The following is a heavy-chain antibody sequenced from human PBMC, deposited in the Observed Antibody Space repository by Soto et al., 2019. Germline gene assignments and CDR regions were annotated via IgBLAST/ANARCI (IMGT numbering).Heavy chain of an antibody. V-gene: IGHV4-39*01. CDR1: GGSISSSSYY. D-gene: IGHD2-15*01. Sequence: QLQLQESGPGLVKPSETLSLTCTVSGGSISSSSYYWGWIRQPPGKGLEWIGSIYYSGSTYYNPSPKSRATISVDTSKNQFSLKLSSVTAADTAVYYCARHTPAISISDHWGQGTLVTVSS. CDR3: ARHTPAISISDH. J-gene: IGHJ4*02. CDR2: IYYSGST.